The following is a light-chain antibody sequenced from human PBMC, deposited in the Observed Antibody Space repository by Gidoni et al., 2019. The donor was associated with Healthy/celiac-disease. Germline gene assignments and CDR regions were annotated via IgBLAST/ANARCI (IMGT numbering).Light chain of an antibody. J-gene: IGKJ1*01. CDR2: KAS. Sequence: DIQMTQSPSTLSASVGARVTITCRPSQSISSWLAWYQQKPGKAPKLLIYKASSLESGVPSRFSGSGSGTEFTLTISSLEPDDFATYYCQQYNSYSETFGQGTKVEIK. V-gene: IGKV1-5*03. CDR1: QSISSW. CDR3: QQYNSYSET.